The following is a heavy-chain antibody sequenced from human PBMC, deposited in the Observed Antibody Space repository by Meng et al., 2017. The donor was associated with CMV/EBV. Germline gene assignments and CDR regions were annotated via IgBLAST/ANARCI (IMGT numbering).Heavy chain of an antibody. CDR2: ISGSGGST. Sequence: GGSLRLSCAASGFTFSSYAMSWVRQAPGKGLEWVSAISGSGGSTYYADSVKGRFTISRDNSKNTLYLQMNSLRAEDTAVYYCAKDSLRSAGTSYYFHYWGQGTLVTVSS. V-gene: IGHV3-23*01. CDR3: AKDSLRSAGTSYYFHY. J-gene: IGHJ4*02. CDR1: GFTFSSYA. D-gene: IGHD6-13*01.